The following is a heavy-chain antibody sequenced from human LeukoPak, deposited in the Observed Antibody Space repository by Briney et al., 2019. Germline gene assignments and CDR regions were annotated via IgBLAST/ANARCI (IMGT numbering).Heavy chain of an antibody. Sequence: GGSLRLSCAASGFTFSTYAMTWVRQAPGKGLEWVSAINDGGDRTYYADSVKGRFTISRDNPKNTLYLQMNSVRADDTAVYYCAKYFGSGWQMIFDYWGQGTLVTVSS. CDR1: GFTFSTYA. CDR2: INDGGDRT. V-gene: IGHV3-23*01. J-gene: IGHJ4*02. D-gene: IGHD6-19*01. CDR3: AKYFGSGWQMIFDY.